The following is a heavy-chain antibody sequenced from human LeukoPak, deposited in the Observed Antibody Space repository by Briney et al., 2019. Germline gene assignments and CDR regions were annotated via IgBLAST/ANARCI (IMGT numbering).Heavy chain of an antibody. CDR2: ISAYNGNT. CDR3: ASNSLSIAVAGTYYYYGMDV. J-gene: IGHJ6*02. CDR1: GYTFTSYG. V-gene: IGHV1-18*01. Sequence: ASVKVSCKASGYTFTSYGISWVRQAPGQGPEWMGWISAYNGNTNYAQKLQGRVTMTTDTSTSTAYMELRSLRSDDTAVYYCASNSLSIAVAGTYYYYGMDVWGQGTTVTVSS. D-gene: IGHD6-19*01.